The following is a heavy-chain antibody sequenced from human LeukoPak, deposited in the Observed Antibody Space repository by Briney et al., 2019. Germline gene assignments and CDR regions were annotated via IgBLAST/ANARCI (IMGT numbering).Heavy chain of an antibody. D-gene: IGHD2-2*01. V-gene: IGHV4-34*01. Sequence: SETLSLTCAVYGGSLSGYYWSWIRQPPGKGLEWIGEINHSGSTNYNPSLKSRVTISVDTSKNQFSLKLSSVTAADTAVYYCARGGGWRPLRYCSSTSCRTINWFDPWGQGTLVTVSS. CDR3: ARGGGWRPLRYCSSTSCRTINWFDP. J-gene: IGHJ5*02. CDR1: GGSLSGYY. CDR2: INHSGST.